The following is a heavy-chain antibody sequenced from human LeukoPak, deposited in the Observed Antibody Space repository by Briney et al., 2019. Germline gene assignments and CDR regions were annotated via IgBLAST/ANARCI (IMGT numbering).Heavy chain of an antibody. CDR3: AKVAYYDFWSGYNVY. Sequence: GGSLRLSCAASGFTFSRYAMSWVRQAPGKGLEWVSAISGSGGSTYYADSVKGRFTISRDNSKNTLYLQMNSLRAEDTAVYYCAKVAYYDFWSGYNVYWGQGTLVTVSS. V-gene: IGHV3-23*01. CDR1: GFTFSRYA. CDR2: ISGSGGST. D-gene: IGHD3-3*01. J-gene: IGHJ4*02.